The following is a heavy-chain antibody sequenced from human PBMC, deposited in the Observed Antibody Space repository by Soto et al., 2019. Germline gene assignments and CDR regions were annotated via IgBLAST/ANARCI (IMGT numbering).Heavy chain of an antibody. CDR3: ARDVFCGGAPACPDMDV. CDR1: GYTFSGYS. D-gene: IGHD2-21*01. J-gene: IGHJ6*02. V-gene: IGHV1-18*04. Sequence: ASVKVSCKASGYTFSGYSITWVRQAPGHGLEWMGRISGYNGNTNYARTLRGRLTLTTDTSTSTAYMVLRSLTSDDTAVYYCARDVFCGGAPACPDMDVWGQGTTVTVSS. CDR2: ISGYNGNT.